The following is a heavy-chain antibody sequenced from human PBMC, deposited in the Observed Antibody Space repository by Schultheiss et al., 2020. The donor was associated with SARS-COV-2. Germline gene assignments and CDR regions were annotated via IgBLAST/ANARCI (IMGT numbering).Heavy chain of an antibody. D-gene: IGHD1-26*01. J-gene: IGHJ4*02. V-gene: IGHV3-21*01. CDR2: ISSSSSYI. Sequence: GGSLRLSCAASGFTFSSYSMNWVRQAPGKGLEWVSSISSSSSYIYYADSVKGRFTISRDNAKNSLYLQMNSLRAEDTAVYYCARGRELLEVLMDYWGQGTLVTVSS. CDR3: ARGRELLEVLMDY. CDR1: GFTFSSYS.